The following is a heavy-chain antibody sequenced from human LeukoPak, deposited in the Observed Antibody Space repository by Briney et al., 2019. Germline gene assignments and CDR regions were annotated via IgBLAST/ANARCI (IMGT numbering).Heavy chain of an antibody. CDR2: ISPRGDIT. Sequence: PGGSLRLSCAASGFTFSNHGMNWVRQASGKGLEWVSGISPRGDITYYADSVKGRFTISRDNAKNSLYLQMNSLRAEDTAVYYCAIIYLIVGATTFDYWGQGTLVTVSS. CDR3: AIIYLIVGATTFDY. CDR1: GFTFSNHG. D-gene: IGHD1-26*01. J-gene: IGHJ4*02. V-gene: IGHV3-23*01.